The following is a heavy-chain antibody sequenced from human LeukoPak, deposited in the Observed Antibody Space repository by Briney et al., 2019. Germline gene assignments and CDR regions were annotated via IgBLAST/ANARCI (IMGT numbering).Heavy chain of an antibody. V-gene: IGHV4-59*01. CDR3: ARLSGYSSGHYYSDY. CDR2: IYYRGST. CDR1: GGSISSDY. Sequence: SETLSLTCTVSGGSISSDYWSWIRQPPGKGLEWIGYIYYRGSTNYNPSLKSRVTISVDTSKNQFSLKLGSVTAADTAVYYCARLSGYSSGHYYSDYWGQGTLVTVFS. D-gene: IGHD3-22*01. J-gene: IGHJ4*02.